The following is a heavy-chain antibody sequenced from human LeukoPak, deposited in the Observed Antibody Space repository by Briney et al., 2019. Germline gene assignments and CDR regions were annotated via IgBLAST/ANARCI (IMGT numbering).Heavy chain of an antibody. CDR3: ARARPTRYSSGWYGY. CDR1: GGSFSGYY. Sequence: PSETLSLTCAVYGGSFSGYYWSWLRQPPGKGLEWIGEINHSGSTNYNPSLKSRVTISVDTSKNQFSLKLSSVTAADTAVYYWARARPTRYSSGWYGYWGQGTLVTVSS. V-gene: IGHV4-34*01. D-gene: IGHD6-19*01. J-gene: IGHJ4*02. CDR2: INHSGST.